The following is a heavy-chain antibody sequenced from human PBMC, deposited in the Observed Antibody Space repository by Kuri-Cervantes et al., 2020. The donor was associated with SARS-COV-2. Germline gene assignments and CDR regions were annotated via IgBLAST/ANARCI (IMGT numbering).Heavy chain of an antibody. J-gene: IGHJ6*03. CDR2: IYYSGST. V-gene: IGHV4-39*01. D-gene: IGHD2-2*01. CDR1: GGSISSSSYY. Sequence: ESLKISCPVSGGSISSSSYYWGRIRQPPGKGLEWIGSIYYSGSTYYNPSLKSLVTISVDTSKNQFSLKLSSVTAADTAVYYCARHGNSYCSSTSCSYNYYYYYMDVWGKGTTVTVSS. CDR3: ARHGNSYCSSTSCSYNYYYYYMDV.